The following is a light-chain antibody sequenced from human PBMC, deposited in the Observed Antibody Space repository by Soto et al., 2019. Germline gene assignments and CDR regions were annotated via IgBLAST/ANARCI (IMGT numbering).Light chain of an antibody. CDR3: SSYTSSRTVI. Sequence: QSALTQPASVSGSPGQSITISCTGTSSDVGGYTFVSRYQHHPGKGPKLLISEVSNRPSGVSNRFSGSKSGNTASLTISGLQTEDAADYYCSSYTSSRTVIFGGGTKLTVL. CDR2: EVS. CDR1: SSDVGGYTF. V-gene: IGLV2-14*01. J-gene: IGLJ2*01.